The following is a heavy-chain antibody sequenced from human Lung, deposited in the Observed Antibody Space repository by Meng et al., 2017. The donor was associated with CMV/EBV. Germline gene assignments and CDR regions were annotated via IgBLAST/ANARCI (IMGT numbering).Heavy chain of an antibody. CDR3: AKDWGQLVNYFDY. D-gene: IGHD6-6*01. CDR2: IRYDGSNK. Sequence: GESLKISCAASGFIFNAYGMHWVRQAPGKGLEWVAFIRYDGSNKNYADSVTGRFTISRDNSKNTVYLQLNSLRVDDSAVYYCAKDWGQLVNYFDYWGQGTLVTVSS. V-gene: IGHV3-30*02. J-gene: IGHJ4*02. CDR1: GFIFNAYG.